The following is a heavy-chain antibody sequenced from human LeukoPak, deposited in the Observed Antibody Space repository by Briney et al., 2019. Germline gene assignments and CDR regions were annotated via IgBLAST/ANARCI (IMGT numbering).Heavy chain of an antibody. V-gene: IGHV3-7*05. D-gene: IGHD2-15*01. CDR2: IKQDGSEK. J-gene: IGHJ3*02. CDR1: GFSFTSYW. CDR3: ARDHSFATSDAFDI. Sequence: PGGSLRLSCGASGFSFTSYWMAWVRQAPGKGLEWVAHIKQDGSEKYYVGSVKGRFTISRDNAKKSLYLQMNSLRAEDTAVYYCARDHSFATSDAFDIWGQGTMVTVSS.